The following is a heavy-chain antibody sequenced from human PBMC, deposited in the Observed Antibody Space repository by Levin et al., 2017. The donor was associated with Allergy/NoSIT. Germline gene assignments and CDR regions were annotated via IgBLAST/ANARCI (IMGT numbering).Heavy chain of an antibody. Sequence: ARSLKISCAASGFTFSNYYMHWVRQAPGKGLEWVSRVYSDGTITDYADSVKGRFTISRDNARNTLYLQMNSLRAEDTAVYYCARGGCSSTSCLDNWGQGILVTVSS. V-gene: IGHV3-74*01. CDR2: VYSDGTIT. J-gene: IGHJ4*02. CDR1: GFTFSNYY. D-gene: IGHD2-2*01. CDR3: ARGGCSSTSCLDN.